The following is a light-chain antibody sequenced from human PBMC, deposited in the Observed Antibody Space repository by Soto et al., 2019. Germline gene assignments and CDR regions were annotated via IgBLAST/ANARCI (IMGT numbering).Light chain of an antibody. CDR2: DVS. CDR1: SSDVGGYKY. V-gene: IGLV2-14*03. CDR3: SSYTSGTTRV. J-gene: IGLJ2*01. Sequence: QSALTQPASVSGSPGQSIAISCAGTSSDVGGYKYVSWYQHLPGKPPKLIIYDVSSRPSGVSNRFTGSKAGNTASLTISGLQAEYEADYYCSSYTSGTTRVFGGGTKLTVL.